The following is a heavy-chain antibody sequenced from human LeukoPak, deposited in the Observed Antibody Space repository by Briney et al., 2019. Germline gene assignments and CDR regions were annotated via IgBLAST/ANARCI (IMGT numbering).Heavy chain of an antibody. Sequence: DPSETLSLTCAVYGGSSSGYYWSWIRQPPGRGLEWIGEINHSGSTNYNPSLKSRVTISVDTSKNQFSLKLSSVTAADTAVYYCARRYSYGSPDYWGQGTLVTVSS. CDR1: GGSSSGYY. CDR2: INHSGST. J-gene: IGHJ4*02. V-gene: IGHV4-34*01. D-gene: IGHD5-18*01. CDR3: ARRYSYGSPDY.